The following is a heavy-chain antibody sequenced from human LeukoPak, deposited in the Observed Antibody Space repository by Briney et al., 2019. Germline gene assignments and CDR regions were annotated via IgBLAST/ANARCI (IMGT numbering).Heavy chain of an antibody. CDR3: ARGGVTLFRGVTDIYWYAMDV. CDR2: IGTSGDT. J-gene: IGHJ6*02. CDR1: GFTFSDYD. V-gene: IGHV3-13*01. Sequence: QPGGSLRLSCAASGFTFSDYDMHWVRQTKGKGLEWVSVIGTSGDTYYAASVKGRFTISREDANNSFYLQMNRLRVGDTAVYYCARGGVTLFRGVTDIYWYAMDVWGQGTTVTVSS. D-gene: IGHD3-10*01.